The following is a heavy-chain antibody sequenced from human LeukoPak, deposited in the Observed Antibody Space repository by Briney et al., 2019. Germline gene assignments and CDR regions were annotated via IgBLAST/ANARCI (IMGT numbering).Heavy chain of an antibody. CDR2: IIPILGIA. Sequence: SVKVSCKASGGTFSSYAISWVRQVPGQGLEWMGRIIPILGIANYAQKFQGRVTITADKSTSTAYMELSSLRSEDTAVYYCARDGYYDSSGYYSYFDYWGQGTLVTVSS. J-gene: IGHJ4*02. CDR3: ARDGYYDSSGYYSYFDY. V-gene: IGHV1-69*04. CDR1: GGTFSSYA. D-gene: IGHD3-22*01.